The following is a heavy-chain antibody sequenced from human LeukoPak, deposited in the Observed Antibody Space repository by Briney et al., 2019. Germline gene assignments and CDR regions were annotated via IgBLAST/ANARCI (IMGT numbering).Heavy chain of an antibody. J-gene: IGHJ6*02. D-gene: IGHD2-2*02. CDR3: AREVGGDRYCSSTSCYISNGMDV. CDR1: GGSFSGYY. CDR2: INHSGST. Sequence: SETLSLTCAVYGGSFSGYYWSWIRQPPGKGLAWIGEINHSGSTNYNPSLKSRVTISVDTSKNQFSLKLSSVTAADTAVYYCAREVGGDRYCSSTSCYISNGMDVWGQGTTVTVSS. V-gene: IGHV4-34*01.